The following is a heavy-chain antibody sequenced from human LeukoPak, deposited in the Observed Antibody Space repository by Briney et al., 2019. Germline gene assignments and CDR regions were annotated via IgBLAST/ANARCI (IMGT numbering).Heavy chain of an antibody. J-gene: IGHJ3*02. D-gene: IGHD5-18*01. CDR3: ARVGRGYSFGAFDI. V-gene: IGHV3-21*01. Sequence: PGGSLRLSCAASGFTFSSYSMNWVRQAPGKGLEWVSSISSSSSYIYYADSVKGRFTISRDNAKNSLYLQMNSLRAEDTAVYYCARVGRGYSFGAFDIWGQGTMVTVSS. CDR2: ISSSSSYI. CDR1: GFTFSSYS.